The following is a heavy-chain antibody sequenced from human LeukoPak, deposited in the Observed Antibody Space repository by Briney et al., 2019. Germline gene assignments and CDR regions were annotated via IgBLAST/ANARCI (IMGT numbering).Heavy chain of an antibody. D-gene: IGHD2-21*01. J-gene: IGHJ6*02. CDR1: GGSISSYY. Sequence: SETLSLTCTVSGGSISSYYWSWLRQPPGKGLEWIGYIYYSGSTNYNPSLKSRVTISVYTSKNQFSLKLSSVTAADTAVYYCARHAYGGLNYYGLDVWGQGTTVTVSS. CDR2: IYYSGST. V-gene: IGHV4-59*08. CDR3: ARHAYGGLNYYGLDV.